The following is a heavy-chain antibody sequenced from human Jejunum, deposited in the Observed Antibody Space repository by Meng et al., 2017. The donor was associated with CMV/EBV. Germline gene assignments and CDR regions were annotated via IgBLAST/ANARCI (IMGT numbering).Heavy chain of an antibody. D-gene: IGHD5-18*01. CDR2: ISLNSGEM. V-gene: IGHV3-9*01. J-gene: IGHJ4*02. CDR3: AKDIVGYSYGSFDF. CDR1: GVSYMNYF. Sequence: GVSYMNYFVNWDRHGPGGGMGWVSGISLNSGEMGYADSVKGRFSISRDNAENSLHLRMNSLRAEDTALYYCAKDIVGYSYGSFDFWGQGTLVTVSS.